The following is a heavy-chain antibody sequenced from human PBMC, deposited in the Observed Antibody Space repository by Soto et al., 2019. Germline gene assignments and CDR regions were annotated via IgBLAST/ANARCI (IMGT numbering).Heavy chain of an antibody. CDR2: INHSGST. CDR1: GGSFSGYY. CDR3: ARRIHCSSTSCYAFDDSDYYFDY. D-gene: IGHD2-2*01. V-gene: IGHV4-34*01. Sequence: SETPSLTCAVYGGSFSGYYWSWIRQPPGKGLEWIGEINHSGSTNYNPSLKSRVTISVDTSKNQFSLKLSSVTAADTAVYYCARRIHCSSTSCYAFDDSDYYFDYWGQGTLVTVSS. J-gene: IGHJ4*02.